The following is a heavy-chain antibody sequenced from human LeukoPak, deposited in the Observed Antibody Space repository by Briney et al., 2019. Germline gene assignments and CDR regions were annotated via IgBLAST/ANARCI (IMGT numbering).Heavy chain of an antibody. J-gene: IGHJ6*03. CDR3: ARDHPSPDYYYYMDV. Sequence: GASVKGSCKASGYTFTSYGIIWVRQAPGQGLEWMGWISAYNGNTNYAQKLQGRVTTTTDTSTSTAYMELRSLRSDDTAVYYCARDHPSPDYYYYMDVWGKGTTGTVSS. CDR2: ISAYNGNT. V-gene: IGHV1-18*01. CDR1: GYTFTSYG.